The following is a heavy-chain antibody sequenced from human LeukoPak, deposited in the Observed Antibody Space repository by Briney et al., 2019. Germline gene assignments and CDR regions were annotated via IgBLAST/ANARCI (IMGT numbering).Heavy chain of an antibody. J-gene: IGHJ4*02. Sequence: GGSLRLSYAASEFTFSNYWMTWVRQAPGKGLEWVAVISYDGSDKYFADSVKGRFTISRDNPKNTLYLQMNSLRAEDTAVYYCAKAPRPWVGGATGSRYYFHYWGQGTLVTVSS. CDR2: ISYDGSDK. V-gene: IGHV3-30*18. CDR3: AKAPRPWVGGATGSRYYFHY. D-gene: IGHD1-26*01. CDR1: EFTFSNYW.